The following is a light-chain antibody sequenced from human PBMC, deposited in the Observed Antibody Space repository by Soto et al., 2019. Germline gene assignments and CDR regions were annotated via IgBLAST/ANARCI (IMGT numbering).Light chain of an antibody. Sequence: DIVMTQSPDTLSVSPGERATLSCRASQSVSSNLDWYQQRPGQAPRLLISGASTRATGIPAKFSGSGSGTEFTITVSSLQSEDFALYYCQQYNNWPFTFGPGTKVDI. J-gene: IGKJ3*01. CDR3: QQYNNWPFT. CDR1: QSVSSN. CDR2: GAS. V-gene: IGKV3-15*01.